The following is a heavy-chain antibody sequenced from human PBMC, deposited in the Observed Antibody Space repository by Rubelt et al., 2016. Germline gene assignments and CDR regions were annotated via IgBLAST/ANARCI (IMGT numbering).Heavy chain of an antibody. CDR2: IRYDGSNK. CDR3: AKVDTAMDGGAFDI. J-gene: IGHJ3*02. V-gene: IGHV3-30*02. CDR1: GFTFSSYA. Sequence: VQLVESGGGLVQPGGSLRLSCAASGFTFSSYAMSWVRQAPGKGLEWVAFIRYDGSNKYYADSVKGRFTISRDNSKNTLYLQMNSLRAEDTAVYYCAKVDTAMDGGAFDIWGQGTMVTVSS. D-gene: IGHD5-18*01.